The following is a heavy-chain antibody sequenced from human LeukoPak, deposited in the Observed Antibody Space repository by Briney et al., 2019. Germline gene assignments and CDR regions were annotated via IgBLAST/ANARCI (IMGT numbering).Heavy chain of an antibody. D-gene: IGHD3/OR15-3a*01. CDR2: INHSGNT. Sequence: KSSETLSLICWVSDYSISSGYYWGWIRQPPGKGLEWIGSINHSGNTDYNTSLKSRVTISVDTSKNQFSLKLSSVTAADTAVYYCATPGRGHPRLYYFDYWGQGTLVTVSS. CDR3: ATPGRGHPRLYYFDY. CDR1: DYSISSGYY. V-gene: IGHV4-38-2*01. J-gene: IGHJ4*02.